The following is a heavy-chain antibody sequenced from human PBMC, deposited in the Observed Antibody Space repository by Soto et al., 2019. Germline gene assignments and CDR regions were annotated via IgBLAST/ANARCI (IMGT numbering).Heavy chain of an antibody. CDR2: ISWNSGSI. CDR3: AKDISTSDSGYDWGNFDY. CDR1: GFTFDDYA. D-gene: IGHD5-12*01. Sequence: GGSLRLSCAASGFTFDDYAMHWVRQAPGKGLEWVSGISWNSGSIGYADSVKGRFTISRDNAKNSLYLQMNSLRAEDTALYYCAKDISTSDSGYDWGNFDYWGQGTLVTVSS. V-gene: IGHV3-9*01. J-gene: IGHJ4*02.